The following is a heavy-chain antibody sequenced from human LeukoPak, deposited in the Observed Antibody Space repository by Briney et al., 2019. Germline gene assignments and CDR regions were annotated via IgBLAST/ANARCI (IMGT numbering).Heavy chain of an antibody. CDR1: GGSISSYY. CDR2: ISTSGST. Sequence: SETLSLTCTVSGGSISSYYWSWIRQPAGKGLESIGHISTSGSTNYNPSLKSRVTMSVDMSKNQFSLKLSSVTAADTAVYYCARDFRGGYDFWSGYYTPYYFDYWGQGTLVTVSP. V-gene: IGHV4-4*07. CDR3: ARDFRGGYDFWSGYYTPYYFDY. J-gene: IGHJ4*02. D-gene: IGHD3-3*01.